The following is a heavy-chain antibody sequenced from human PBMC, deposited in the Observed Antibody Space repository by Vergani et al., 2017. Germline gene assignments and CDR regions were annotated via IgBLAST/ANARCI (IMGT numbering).Heavy chain of an antibody. V-gene: IGHV4-59*01. D-gene: IGHD6-13*01. CDR1: GGYISSYY. CDR2: IYYSGST. J-gene: IGHJ4*02. Sequence: QVQLQESGPGLVKPSETLSLTCTVSGGYISSYYWSWIRQPPGKGLEWIGYIYYSGSTNYNPSLRRRVTISVDTSKNQFSLKLSSVPAADTAVYYCARTVLIAAAGNFDYWGQGTLVTVSS. CDR3: ARTVLIAAAGNFDY.